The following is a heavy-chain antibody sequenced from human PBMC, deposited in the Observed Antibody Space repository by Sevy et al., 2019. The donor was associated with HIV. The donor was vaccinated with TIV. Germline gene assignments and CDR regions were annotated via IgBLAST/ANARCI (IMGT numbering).Heavy chain of an antibody. CDR2: INAGNGNT. Sequence: ASVKVSCKASGYTFTSYAMHWVRQAPGQRLEWMGWINAGNGNTKYSQTFQGRVTITRDTSASTAYMELSSLRSEDTAVYYCARSIVVVPAAKAGPYYYYGMDVWGQGTTVTVSS. J-gene: IGHJ6*02. CDR1: GYTFTSYA. CDR3: ARSIVVVPAAKAGPYYYYGMDV. D-gene: IGHD2-2*01. V-gene: IGHV1-3*01.